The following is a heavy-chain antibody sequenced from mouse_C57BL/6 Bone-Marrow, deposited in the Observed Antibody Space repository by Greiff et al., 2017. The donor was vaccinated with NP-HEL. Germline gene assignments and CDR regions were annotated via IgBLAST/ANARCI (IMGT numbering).Heavy chain of an antibody. V-gene: IGHV14-3*01. J-gene: IGHJ1*03. CDR2: IDPANGNT. CDR1: GFNIKNTY. D-gene: IGHD1-1*01. CDR3: ARYGSSYQGYFDV. Sequence: EVKVVESVAELVRPGASVKLSCTASGFNIKNTYMHWVKQRPEQGLEWIGRIDPANGNTKYAPKFQGKATITADTSSNTAYLQLSSLTSEDTAIYYCARYGSSYQGYFDVWGTGTTVTVSS.